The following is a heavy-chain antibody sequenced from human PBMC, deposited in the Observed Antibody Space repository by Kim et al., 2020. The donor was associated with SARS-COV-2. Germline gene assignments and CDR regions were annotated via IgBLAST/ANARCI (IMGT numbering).Heavy chain of an antibody. V-gene: IGHV3-11*04. CDR1: GFSFSDYD. Sequence: GGSLRLSCAASGFSFSDYDMHWIRQAPGKGLEWVAYITSDGSYKEYADSVKGRFTISRDNAKKSLSLQMNSLTPEDTAVLFCVSARASWGLRSLVTV. CDR2: ITSDGSYK. J-gene: IGHJ5*02. CDR3: VSARAS.